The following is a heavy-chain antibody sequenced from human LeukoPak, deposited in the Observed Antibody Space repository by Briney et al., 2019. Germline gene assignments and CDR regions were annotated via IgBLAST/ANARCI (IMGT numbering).Heavy chain of an antibody. Sequence: PGGSLRLSCAASGFTFSSYWMSWVRQAPGKGLEWVANIKQDGSEKYYVDSVKGRFTISRDNAKNSLYLQMNSLRAEDTAVYYCASPDHSGSYMIDYWGQGTLVTVSS. CDR1: GFTFSSYW. V-gene: IGHV3-7*01. J-gene: IGHJ4*02. CDR3: ASPDHSGSYMIDY. D-gene: IGHD1-26*01. CDR2: IKQDGSEK.